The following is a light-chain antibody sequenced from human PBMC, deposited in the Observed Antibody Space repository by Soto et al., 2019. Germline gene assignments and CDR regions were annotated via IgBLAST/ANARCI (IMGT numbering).Light chain of an antibody. CDR2: GAS. V-gene: IGKV3-11*01. J-gene: IGKJ1*01. CDR1: QSVSSN. CDR3: QQRSNWPPWT. Sequence: IVLTQSPATLSVSPGERATLSCRASQSVSSNLAWHQQRPGQAPRLLIYGASTRATGVPARFSGSGSGTDFTLTISSLEPEDFAVYYCQQRSNWPPWTFGQGTKVDIK.